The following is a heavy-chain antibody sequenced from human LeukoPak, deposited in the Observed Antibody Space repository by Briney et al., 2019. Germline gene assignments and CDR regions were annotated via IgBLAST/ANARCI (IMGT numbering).Heavy chain of an antibody. CDR1: GFTVSSNY. V-gene: IGHV3-53*01. Sequence: GGSLRLSCAASGFTVSSNYMSWVRQAPGEGLEWVSVIYSGGSTYYADSVKGRFTISRDNSKDTLYLQMNSLRAEDTAVYYCARDSNYYDSSGTHWGQGTLVTVSS. CDR3: ARDSNYYDSSGTH. D-gene: IGHD3-22*01. J-gene: IGHJ4*02. CDR2: IYSGGST.